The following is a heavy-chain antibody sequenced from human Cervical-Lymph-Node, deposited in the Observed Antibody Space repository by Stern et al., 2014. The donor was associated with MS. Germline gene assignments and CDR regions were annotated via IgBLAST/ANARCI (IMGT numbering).Heavy chain of an antibody. CDR2: INPNNGDT. J-gene: IGHJ4*02. D-gene: IGHD4-17*01. CDR3: ARDLGTVTTPGDY. Sequence: QLVQSGAEVKKPGASVSVSCKASGYTFTAYYLHWVRQAPGHGLEWMGWINPNNGDTKYAQNFQGWVTMTRDTSISTAYMDLSSLTSDDTAIYYCARDLGTVTTPGDYWGQGTLVTVSS. V-gene: IGHV1-2*04. CDR1: GYTFTAYY.